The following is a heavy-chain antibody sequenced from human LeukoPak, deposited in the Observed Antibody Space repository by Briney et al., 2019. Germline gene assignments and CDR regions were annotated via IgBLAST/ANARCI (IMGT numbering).Heavy chain of an antibody. J-gene: IGHJ3*02. CDR3: ATHTISGVVTYASLI. CDR2: FDPEDGET. D-gene: IGHD3-3*01. V-gene: IGHV1-24*01. Sequence: ASVKVSCKLSGYTGIELSMHWVRQVPGKGLECKGGFDPEDGETKYAQKSQDRVTMTEDTSTDTAYMELSRLTSEDTAVYYCATHTISGVVTYASLIWGRGTLVTVSS. CDR1: GYTGIELS.